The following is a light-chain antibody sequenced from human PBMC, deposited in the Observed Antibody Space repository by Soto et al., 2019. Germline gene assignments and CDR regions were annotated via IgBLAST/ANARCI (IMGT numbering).Light chain of an antibody. CDR1: SSDVGGYIY. CDR2: EVS. V-gene: IGLV2-14*03. CDR3: CSYTRTGTLYV. Sequence: QSALTQPASVSGSPGQSITISCTGTSSDVGGYIYVSWYQQHPGKAPKFLIYEVSNRPSGVSNRCSGSKSGNTASLTISGVQAEDESDYYCCSYTRTGTLYVFGTGTKVTVL. J-gene: IGLJ1*01.